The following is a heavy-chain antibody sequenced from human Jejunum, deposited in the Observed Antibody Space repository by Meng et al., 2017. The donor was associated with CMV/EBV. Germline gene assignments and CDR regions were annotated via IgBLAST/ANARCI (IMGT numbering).Heavy chain of an antibody. J-gene: IGHJ4*02. V-gene: IGHV3-23*01. D-gene: IGHD2-15*01. Sequence: SFSASGFTFRRHSMSWVRQAPGKGLKWVASITGSGGNTYYADSVKGRFTISRDNSKNTLYLQMNSLRADDTAVYYCARLSDSWGQGTLVTVSS. CDR3: ARLSDS. CDR2: ITGSGGNT. CDR1: GFTFRRHS.